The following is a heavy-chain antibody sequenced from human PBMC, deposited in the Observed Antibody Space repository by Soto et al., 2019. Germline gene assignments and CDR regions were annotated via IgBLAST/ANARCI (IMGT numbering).Heavy chain of an antibody. J-gene: IGHJ4*02. CDR2: IYPADSDT. CDR1: GYTFTIYW. Sequence: RGGSLKISCKGSGYTFTIYWIGWVRQLPGKGLEWMGIIYPADSDTRYSPSFQGQVTISADKSISTAYLQWSSLRASDTAMYFCARAYGKYFDYWGQGTPVTVSS. V-gene: IGHV5-51*01. CDR3: ARAYGKYFDY. D-gene: IGHD3-10*01.